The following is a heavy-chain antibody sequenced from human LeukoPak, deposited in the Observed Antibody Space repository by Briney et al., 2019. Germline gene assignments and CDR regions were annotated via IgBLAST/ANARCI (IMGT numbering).Heavy chain of an antibody. D-gene: IGHD5-18*01. CDR3: ARVDPRGYSYGYFHY. Sequence: GGSLRLSCAASGFTFSDYYMSWIRQAPGKGLEWVSYISSSSTYTNYADSVKGRFTISRDNAKNSLYLQMNSLRAEDTDVYYCARVDPRGYSYGYFHYWGQGTLVTVSS. CDR2: ISSSSTYT. CDR1: GFTFSDYY. J-gene: IGHJ4*02. V-gene: IGHV3-11*06.